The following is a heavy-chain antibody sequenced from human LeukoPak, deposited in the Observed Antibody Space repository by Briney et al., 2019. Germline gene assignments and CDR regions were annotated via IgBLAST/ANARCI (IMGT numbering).Heavy chain of an antibody. D-gene: IGHD3-9*01. CDR3: ARARQYYDILTGYYREFWFDP. CDR2: IKQDGSEK. J-gene: IGHJ5*02. CDR1: GFTFSSYW. Sequence: GGSLRLSCAASGFTFSSYWMSWVRQAPGKGLEWVANIKQDGSEKYYVDSVKGRFTISRDNAKNSLYLQMNSLRAEDTAVYYCARARQYYDILTGYYREFWFDPWGQGTLVTVSS. V-gene: IGHV3-7*03.